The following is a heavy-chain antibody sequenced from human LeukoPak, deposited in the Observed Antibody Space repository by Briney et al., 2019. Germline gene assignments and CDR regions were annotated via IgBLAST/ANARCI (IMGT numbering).Heavy chain of an antibody. D-gene: IGHD5/OR15-5a*01. V-gene: IGHV4-39*01. CDR1: GGSIITADNY. Sequence: SETLSLTCTVSGGSIITADNYWGWLRLPPGKGLEWITTISFSGTYYYNPSLKSRVTLSLNKSKNKFFMNLRSMTAADPAVYYCATREHSVLRAPGDYWGQGSLLTVSA. J-gene: IGHJ4*02. CDR3: ATREHSVLRAPGDY. CDR2: ISFSGTY.